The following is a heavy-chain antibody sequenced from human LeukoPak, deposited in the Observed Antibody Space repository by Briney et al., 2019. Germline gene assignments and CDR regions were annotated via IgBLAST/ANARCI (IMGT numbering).Heavy chain of an antibody. CDR1: GYTFTSYG. CDR2: ISAYNGNT. Sequence: GASVKVSCKASGYTFTSYGISWVRQAPGQGLEWMGWISAYNGNTNYAQKLQGRVTMTTDTSTSTAYMELRSLRSDDTAVYYCATALCGGDCYSSYYFDYWGQGTLVTVSS. CDR3: ATALCGGDCYSSYYFDY. V-gene: IGHV1-18*01. D-gene: IGHD2-21*02. J-gene: IGHJ4*02.